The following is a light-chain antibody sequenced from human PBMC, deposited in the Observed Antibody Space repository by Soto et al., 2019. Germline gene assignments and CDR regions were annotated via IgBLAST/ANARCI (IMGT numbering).Light chain of an antibody. CDR1: QGIGDT. CDR3: QQRSNWPPAIS. V-gene: IGKV3-11*01. J-gene: IGKJ5*01. Sequence: EVVMRQSPATLSVSPGEGATLSCRASQGIGDTLAWYQHKPGQTPRLLIYDASTRATGIPARFSGSGSGTDFTLTISSLEPEDSAVYYCQQRSNWPPAISFGQGTRLDI. CDR2: DAS.